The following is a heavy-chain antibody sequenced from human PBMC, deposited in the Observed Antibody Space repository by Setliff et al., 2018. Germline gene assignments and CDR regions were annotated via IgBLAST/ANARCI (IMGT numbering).Heavy chain of an antibody. V-gene: IGHV3-15*01. J-gene: IGHJ6*02. Sequence: PGGSLRLSCAASGFTFSNAWMSWVRQAPGKGLEWVGRIKRESDGGTTDYAAPVKGRFTISRDDSKNTLYLQMSSLKTEDTAVYYCITLSTIPLGVWGQGTTVTVSS. CDR2: IKRESDGGTT. CDR1: GFTFSNAW. CDR3: ITLSTIPLGV. D-gene: IGHD2-2*01.